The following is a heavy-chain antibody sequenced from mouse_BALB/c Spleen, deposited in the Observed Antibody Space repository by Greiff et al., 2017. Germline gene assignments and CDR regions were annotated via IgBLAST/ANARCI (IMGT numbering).Heavy chain of an antibody. CDR1: GYTFTDYA. Sequence: QVQLQQSGAELVRPGVSVKISCKGSGYTFTDYAMHWVKQSHAKSLEWIGVISTYYGDASYNQKFKGKATLTVDKSSSTAYMELARLTSEDSAIYYCARSVIARALYYAIGYWGQGTSVTVSS. CDR2: ISTYYGDA. V-gene: IGHV1S137*01. D-gene: IGHD3-1*01. J-gene: IGHJ4*01. CDR3: ARSVIARALYYAIGY.